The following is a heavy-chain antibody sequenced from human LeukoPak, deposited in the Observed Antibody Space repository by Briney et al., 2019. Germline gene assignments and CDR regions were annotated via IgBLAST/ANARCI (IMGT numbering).Heavy chain of an antibody. CDR3: ATYRGYPVDY. D-gene: IGHD1-1*01. Sequence: GGSLRLSCAASGFPFSSYAMTWVRQAPGKGLEWVSSISGDGATTYHADSVKGRFTISRDNAKNTVYLEISILGAEDTAVYYCATYRGYPVDYWGQGTLVTVSS. CDR1: GFPFSSYA. CDR2: ISGDGATT. J-gene: IGHJ4*02. V-gene: IGHV3-23*01.